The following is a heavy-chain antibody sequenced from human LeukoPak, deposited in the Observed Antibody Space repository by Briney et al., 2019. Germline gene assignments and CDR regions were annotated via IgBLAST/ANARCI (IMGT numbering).Heavy chain of an antibody. D-gene: IGHD5-18*01. CDR2: IRYDGSNK. CDR3: AKGSDTAMVSIDY. CDR1: GFTFSSYG. J-gene: IGHJ4*02. V-gene: IGHV3-30*02. Sequence: GGSLRLSCAASGFTFSSYGMHWVRQAPGKGLEWVAFIRYDGSNKYYADSVKGRFTISRDNSKNTLYLQMNSLRAEDTAVYYCAKGSDTAMVSIDYWGQGTLVTVSS.